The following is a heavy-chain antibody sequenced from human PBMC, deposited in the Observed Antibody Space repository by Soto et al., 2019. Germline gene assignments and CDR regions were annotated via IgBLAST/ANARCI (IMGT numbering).Heavy chain of an antibody. CDR1: GFTFSDYS. CDR2: IKQDGGEE. Sequence: EVQLVESGGGLGQPGGSLRLSCVASGFTFSDYSMSWVRQSPGKGLEGVANIKQDGGEEDYVVSVKGRLTISRDNAKNSLYFQMNSLRAEDTAVYYCARIYYESRGPTKYRAFDFWGQGTMVTVSS. V-gene: IGHV3-7*01. J-gene: IGHJ3*01. D-gene: IGHD3-22*01. CDR3: ARIYYESRGPTKYRAFDF.